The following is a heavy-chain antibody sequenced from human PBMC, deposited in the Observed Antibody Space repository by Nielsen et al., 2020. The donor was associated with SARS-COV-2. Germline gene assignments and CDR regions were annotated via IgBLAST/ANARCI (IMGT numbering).Heavy chain of an antibody. Sequence: ASVKVSCKASVYSFTTFGIHWVRQTPGQGLEWMGWISTHNGHTAYAQNLQGRVTMTTDTSTSTAYVELRSLSSDDTAVYYCARGGDTSLVPYFNGLDVWGQGTTVTVSS. J-gene: IGHJ6*02. D-gene: IGHD5-18*01. CDR3: ARGGDTSLVPYFNGLDV. CDR2: ISTHNGHT. CDR1: VYSFTTFG. V-gene: IGHV1-18*01.